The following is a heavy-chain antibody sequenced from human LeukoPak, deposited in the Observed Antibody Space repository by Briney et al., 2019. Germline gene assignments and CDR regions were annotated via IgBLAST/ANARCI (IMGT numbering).Heavy chain of an antibody. Sequence: ASVKVSCKASGYTITNNYMHWVRQAPGQGLEWMGVINPSGGSTSYAQKFQGRVTMTRDMSTSTVYMELSSLRSEDTAVYYCARGRRGYSYGWDYWGQGTLVTVSS. J-gene: IGHJ4*02. D-gene: IGHD5-18*01. CDR2: INPSGGST. V-gene: IGHV1-46*01. CDR1: GYTITNNY. CDR3: ARGRRGYSYGWDY.